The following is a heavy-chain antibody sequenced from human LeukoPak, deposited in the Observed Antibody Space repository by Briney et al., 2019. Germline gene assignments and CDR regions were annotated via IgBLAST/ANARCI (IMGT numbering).Heavy chain of an antibody. D-gene: IGHD3-3*01. CDR2: IWYDGSNK. Sequence: QPGGSLRLSCAASGFTFSSYGMHWVRQAPGKGLEWVAVIWYDGSNKYYADSVKGRFTISRDNSKNTLYLQMNSLRAEDTAVYYCARGSFAYYDFWSGYDGYYWGQGTLVTVSS. J-gene: IGHJ4*02. V-gene: IGHV3-33*01. CDR3: ARGSFAYYDFWSGYDGYY. CDR1: GFTFSSYG.